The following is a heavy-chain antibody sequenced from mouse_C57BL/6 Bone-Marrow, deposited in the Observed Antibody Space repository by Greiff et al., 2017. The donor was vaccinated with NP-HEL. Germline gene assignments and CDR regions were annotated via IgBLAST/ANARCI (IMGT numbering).Heavy chain of an antibody. CDR1: GYAFTNYL. V-gene: IGHV1-54*01. D-gene: IGHD3-2*02. Sequence: QVQLQQSGAELVRPGTSVKVSCKASGYAFTNYLIEWVKQRPGQGLEWIGVINPGSGGTNYNEKFKGKATLTADKSSSTAYMQLSSLTSEDSAVYFCARGGLRPAAYWGQGTLVTVSA. CDR3: ARGGLRPAAY. CDR2: INPGSGGT. J-gene: IGHJ3*01.